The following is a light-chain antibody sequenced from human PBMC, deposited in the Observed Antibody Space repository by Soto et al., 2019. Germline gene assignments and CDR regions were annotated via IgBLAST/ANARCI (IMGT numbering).Light chain of an antibody. CDR1: SSDVGGYNY. CDR3: SSYTSSSTVYV. CDR2: EVS. Sequence: QAALPQPASVSGSPGQSITISCTGTSSDVGGYNYVSWYQQHPGKAPKLMIYEVSNRPSGVSNRFSGSKSGNTASLTISGLQAEDEADYYCSSYTSSSTVYVFGTATKVTVL. J-gene: IGLJ1*01. V-gene: IGLV2-14*01.